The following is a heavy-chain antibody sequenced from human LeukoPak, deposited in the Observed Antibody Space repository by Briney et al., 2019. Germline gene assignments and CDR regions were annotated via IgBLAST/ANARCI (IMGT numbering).Heavy chain of an antibody. CDR1: GDSVSSNSAA. D-gene: IGHD7-27*01. V-gene: IGHV6-1*01. Sequence: SQTLSLTCAISGDSVSSNSAAWNWFRQSPSRGLEWLGRTYYRSKWYNDYAVSVKSRITINPDTSKNQISLQLNSATPEDTAVYYCAGGTGVFDYWGQGTLVTVSS. CDR2: TYYRSKWYN. CDR3: AGGTGVFDY. J-gene: IGHJ4*02.